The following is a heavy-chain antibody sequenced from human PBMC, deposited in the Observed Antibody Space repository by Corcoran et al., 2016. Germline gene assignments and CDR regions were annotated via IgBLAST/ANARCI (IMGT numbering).Heavy chain of an antibody. D-gene: IGHD5-18*01. J-gene: IGHJ4*02. CDR1: GFSFSNYW. V-gene: IGHV3-7*01. Sequence: EVPLMESGGALVQPGGSLRLSCGASGFSFSNYWMTWVRQAPGKGLEWVANIKPDGSEKYYVDSVKGLFTISRDNTKTSLYLQMNSLRAEDTAVYYCANAPTATISDYLGQGTLVTVSS. CDR3: ANAPTATISDY. CDR2: IKPDGSEK.